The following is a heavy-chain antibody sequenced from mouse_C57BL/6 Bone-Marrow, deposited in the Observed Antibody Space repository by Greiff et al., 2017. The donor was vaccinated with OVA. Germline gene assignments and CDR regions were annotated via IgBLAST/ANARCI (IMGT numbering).Heavy chain of an antibody. D-gene: IGHD1-1*01. CDR1: GFTFSDYG. CDR3: ARPITTVVAMGPH. CDR2: ISSGSSTI. J-gene: IGHJ3*01. Sequence: EVKLQESGGGLVKPGGSLKLSCAASGFTFSDYGMHWVRQAPETGLEWVAYISSGSSTIYYADTVKGRFTISRDNAKNTLFLQMTSLRSEDTAMYYCARPITTVVAMGPHWGQGTLVTVSA. V-gene: IGHV5-17*01.